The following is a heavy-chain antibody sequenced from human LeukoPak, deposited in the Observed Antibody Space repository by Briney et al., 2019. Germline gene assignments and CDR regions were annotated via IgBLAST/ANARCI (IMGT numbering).Heavy chain of an antibody. V-gene: IGHV3-53*05. CDR1: GFTVSSNY. J-gene: IGHJ1*01. Sequence: HAGGSLRLSCAASGFTVSSNYMSWVRQAPGKGLEWVSVIYSGGSTYYADSMKGRFTISRDNSKNSLYLQMNSLRTEDTALYYCAKGAGPAPTIDDFFQHWGQGTLVTVSS. CDR2: IYSGGST. CDR3: AKGAGPAPTIDDFFQH. D-gene: IGHD3-9*01.